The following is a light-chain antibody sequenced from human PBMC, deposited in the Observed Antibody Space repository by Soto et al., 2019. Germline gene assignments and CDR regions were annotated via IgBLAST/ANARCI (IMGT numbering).Light chain of an antibody. J-gene: IGLJ1*01. CDR3: SSYTSSSTFV. V-gene: IGLV2-14*01. CDR1: SSDVGGHNY. CDR2: DVS. Sequence: QSALTQPASVSGSPGQSITISCTGTSSDVGGHNYVSWYQQHPGIAPKLMIYDVSNRPSGVSNRFSGSKSGNTASLTISGLQAEDEADYYCSSYTSSSTFVFGTGTKLTVL.